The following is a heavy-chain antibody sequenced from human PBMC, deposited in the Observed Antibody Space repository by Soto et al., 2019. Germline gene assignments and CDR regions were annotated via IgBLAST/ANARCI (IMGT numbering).Heavy chain of an antibody. CDR1: GFTFSDYG. V-gene: IGHV3-30*18. CDR3: AKEMYTRKVLDSSSPRGEY. D-gene: IGHD6-6*01. J-gene: IGHJ4*02. Sequence: GGSLRLSCAVSGFTFSDYGMHWVRQAPGKGLECVAVMSYAGTYKYYADSVKGRFTISRDLSGNTLFLQMNSLRLEDTAVYFCAKEMYTRKVLDSSSPRGEYWGPGTLVTVSS. CDR2: MSYAGTYK.